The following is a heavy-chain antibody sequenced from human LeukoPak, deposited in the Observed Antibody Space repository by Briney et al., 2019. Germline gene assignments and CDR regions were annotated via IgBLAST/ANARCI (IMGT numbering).Heavy chain of an antibody. V-gene: IGHV4-59*01. CDR3: AREVVGGGYYYYYMDV. J-gene: IGHJ6*03. D-gene: IGHD1-26*01. CDR2: IYYSGST. CDR1: GGSISSYY. Sequence: SETLSLTCTVSGGSISSYYWSWIRRTPGKGLEWIGYIYYSGSTNYNPSLKSRVTISVDTSKNQFSLKLSSVTAADTAVYYCAREVVGGGYYYYYMDVWGKGTTVTVSS.